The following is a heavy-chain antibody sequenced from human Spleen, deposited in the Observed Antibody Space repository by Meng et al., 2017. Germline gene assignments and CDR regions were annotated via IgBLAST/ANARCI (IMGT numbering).Heavy chain of an antibody. CDR3: AGQSNYYDSSGYLFDY. CDR2: IEYSGST. CDR1: GGSISSYF. V-gene: IGHV4-59*01. Sequence: SETLSLTCTVSGGSISSYFWNWIRQPPGKGLEWIGYIEYSGSTNYNPSLKSRVTISVDTSKNQFSLELSSGTAADTAVYYCAGQSNYYDSSGYLFDYWGQGTLVTVSS. J-gene: IGHJ4*02. D-gene: IGHD3-22*01.